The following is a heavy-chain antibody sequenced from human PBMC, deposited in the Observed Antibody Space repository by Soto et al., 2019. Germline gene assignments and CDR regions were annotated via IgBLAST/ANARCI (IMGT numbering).Heavy chain of an antibody. V-gene: IGHV4-34*01. CDR3: ARGNGTTMVRGVPGRYYGMDV. CDR1: GGSFSGYY. Sequence: QVQLQQWGAGLLKPSETLSLTCAVYGGSFSGYYWSWIRQPPGKGLEWIVEINHSGSTNYNPSLKSRVTISVDTSKNQFSLKLSSVTAADTAVYYCARGNGTTMVRGVPGRYYGMDVWGQGTTVTVSS. J-gene: IGHJ6*02. CDR2: INHSGST. D-gene: IGHD3-10*01.